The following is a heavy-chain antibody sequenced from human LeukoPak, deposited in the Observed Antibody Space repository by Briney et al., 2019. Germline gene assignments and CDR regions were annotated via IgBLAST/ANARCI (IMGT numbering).Heavy chain of an antibody. CDR2: INSDGRST. CDR3: ARGGCPRGYGSGRRCPGQIDY. CDR1: GFTFSSYW. V-gene: IGHV3-74*01. Sequence: GGSLRLSCAASGFTFSSYWMHWVRQAPGKGLVWVSRINSDGRSTSYADSVRGRFTISRDNATNTLYLQMNSLRAEDTAVYYCARGGCPRGYGSGRRCPGQIDYWGQGTLVTVSS. D-gene: IGHD3-10*01. J-gene: IGHJ4*02.